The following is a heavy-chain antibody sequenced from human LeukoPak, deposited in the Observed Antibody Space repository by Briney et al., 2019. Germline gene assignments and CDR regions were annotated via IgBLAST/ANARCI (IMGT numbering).Heavy chain of an antibody. Sequence: SETLSLTCAVYGGSFSGYYWSWIRQPPGKGLEWIGEINHSGSTNYNPSLKSRVTISVDTSKNQFSLKLSSVTAADTAVYCCARAGAFSPRGYCSSTSCYAFDYWGQGTLVTVSS. J-gene: IGHJ4*02. CDR2: INHSGST. D-gene: IGHD2-2*01. CDR3: ARAGAFSPRGYCSSTSCYAFDY. CDR1: GGSFSGYY. V-gene: IGHV4-34*01.